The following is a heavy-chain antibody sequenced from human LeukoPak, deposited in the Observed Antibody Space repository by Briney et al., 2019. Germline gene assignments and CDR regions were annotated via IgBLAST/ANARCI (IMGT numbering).Heavy chain of an antibody. CDR2: INHSGST. CDR3: ARARGVETIDY. D-gene: IGHD3-10*01. Sequence: PSETLSLTCAVYGGSFSAYYWTWIRQPPGKGLEWIGEINHSGSTNYNWSLKSRVTISADRSKNQFSLKLSSVTAADTAVYYCARARGVETIDYWGQGTLVTVSS. CDR1: GGSFSAYY. V-gene: IGHV4-34*01. J-gene: IGHJ4*02.